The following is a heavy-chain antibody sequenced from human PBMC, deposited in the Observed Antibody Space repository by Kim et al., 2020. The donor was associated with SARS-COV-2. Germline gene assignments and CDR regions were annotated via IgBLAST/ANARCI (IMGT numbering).Heavy chain of an antibody. Sequence: ASVKVSCKASGYTFTSYYMHWVRQAPGQGLEWMGIINPSGGSTSYAQKFQGRVTMTRDTSTSTVYMELSSLRSEDTAVYYCARGYSGEWLLPYYFDYWGQGTLVTVSS. D-gene: IGHD3-22*01. CDR2: INPSGGST. CDR3: ARGYSGEWLLPYYFDY. V-gene: IGHV1-46*01. J-gene: IGHJ4*02. CDR1: GYTFTSYY.